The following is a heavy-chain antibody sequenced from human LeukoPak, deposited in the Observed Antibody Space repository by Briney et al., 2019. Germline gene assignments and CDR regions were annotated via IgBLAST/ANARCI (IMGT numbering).Heavy chain of an antibody. D-gene: IGHD2/OR15-2a*01. Sequence: GGSLRLSCAASGFTFSSYSMNWVRQAPGKGLEWVSSISSSSSYIYYADSVKGRFTISRDNAKNSLYLQMNSLRVEDTAVYYCARERVTTTSFDYWGQGVLVTVSS. V-gene: IGHV3-21*01. CDR2: ISSSSSYI. CDR3: ARERVTTTSFDY. J-gene: IGHJ4*02. CDR1: GFTFSSYS.